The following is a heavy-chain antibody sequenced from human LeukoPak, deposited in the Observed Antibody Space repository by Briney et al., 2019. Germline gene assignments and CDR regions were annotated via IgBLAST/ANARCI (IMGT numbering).Heavy chain of an antibody. D-gene: IGHD6-13*01. V-gene: IGHV5-51*01. Sequence: GESLKISCKGSGYSFTSYWIGWVRQMPGKGLEWMGIIYPGDSDTRYGPSFQGQVTISADKSISTAYLQWSSLKASDTAMYYCARQQLAESYYYYGMDVWGQGTTVTVSS. CDR1: GYSFTSYW. CDR3: ARQQLAESYYYYGMDV. J-gene: IGHJ6*02. CDR2: IYPGDSDT.